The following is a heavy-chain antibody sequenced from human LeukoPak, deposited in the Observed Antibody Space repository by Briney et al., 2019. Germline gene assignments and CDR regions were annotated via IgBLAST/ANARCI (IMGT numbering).Heavy chain of an antibody. CDR2: ISYDGSNK. CDR3: AKDAGYYYDSSGHYLDY. V-gene: IGHV3-30*18. CDR1: GFTFSSYG. Sequence: GGSLRLSCSASGFTFSSYGMHWVRQAPGKGLEWVAVISYDGSNKYYADSVKGRFTISRDNSKNTLYLQMNSLRAEDTAVYYCAKDAGYYYDSSGHYLDYWGQGTLVTVSS. D-gene: IGHD3-22*01. J-gene: IGHJ4*02.